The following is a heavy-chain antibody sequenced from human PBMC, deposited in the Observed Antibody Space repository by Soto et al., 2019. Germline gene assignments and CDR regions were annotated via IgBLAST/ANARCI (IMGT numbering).Heavy chain of an antibody. CDR1: GGSISSYY. CDR2: VYYTGSP. V-gene: IGHV4-59*01. D-gene: IGHD2-8*01. CDR3: VRGVGSNPSRF. J-gene: IGHJ4*02. Sequence: SETLSLTCTVSGGSISSYYWSWVRQAPGKTLEWIGYVYYTGSPNYNPSLKSRAIISVATSKNQVSLNLTSATAADTAVYYCVRGVGSNPSRFWGPGRQVTVSS.